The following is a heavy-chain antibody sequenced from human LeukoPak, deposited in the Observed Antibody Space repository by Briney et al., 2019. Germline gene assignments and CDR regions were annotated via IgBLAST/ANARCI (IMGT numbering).Heavy chain of an antibody. CDR2: IYYSGST. J-gene: IGHJ6*03. V-gene: IGHV4-59*12. CDR3: ARVSHIVGATDYYYYMGV. D-gene: IGHD1-26*01. CDR1: GGSISSYY. Sequence: SETLSLTCTVSGGSISSYYWSWIRQPPGKGLEWIGYIYYSGSTNYNPSLKSRVTISVDKSKNQFSLKLSSVTAADTAVYYCARVSHIVGATDYYYYMGVWGKGTTVTVSS.